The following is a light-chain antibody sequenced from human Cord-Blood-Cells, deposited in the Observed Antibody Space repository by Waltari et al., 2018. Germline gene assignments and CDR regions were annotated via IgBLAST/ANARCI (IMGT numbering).Light chain of an antibody. CDR3: AAWDDSLNGYV. CDR2: YDD. V-gene: IGLV1-36*01. CDR1: SPNTGNNP. Sequence: QSVLTQPPSVSEAPRQRVTISCSGSSPNTGNNPVTWYQQLPGKAPKLLIYYDDLLPSGVSDRFSGSKSGTSASLAISGLQSEDEADYYCAAWDDSLNGYVFGTGTKVTVL. J-gene: IGLJ1*01.